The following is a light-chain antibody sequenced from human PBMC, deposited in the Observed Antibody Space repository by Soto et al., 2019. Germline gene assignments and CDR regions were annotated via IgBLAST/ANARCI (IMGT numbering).Light chain of an antibody. CDR2: DAS. J-gene: IGKJ1*01. CDR3: QQYNSYSET. Sequence: DIQITQSPSTLSASVGYRVTITCRASQSISSWLAWYQQKPGKAPKLLIYDASSLESGVPSRFSGSGSGTEFTLTISSLQPDDFATYYCQQYNSYSETFGQGTEVDNK. CDR1: QSISSW. V-gene: IGKV1-5*01.